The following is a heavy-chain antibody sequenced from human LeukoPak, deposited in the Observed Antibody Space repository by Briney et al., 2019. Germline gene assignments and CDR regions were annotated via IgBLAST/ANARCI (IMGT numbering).Heavy chain of an antibody. CDR3: ARMGMDPAMITNFFDL. V-gene: IGHV1-46*01. Sequence: SLKLSFKAAGYTFTNNYMHLERHAPGQGLEWRGVIHLRGGSTNELQTFQGRLTVASDTSTSTVYMDLSGLRSDDTALYYCARMGMDPAMITNFFDLWGQGTLVTVSS. J-gene: IGHJ4*02. CDR1: GYTFTNNY. D-gene: IGHD5-18*01. CDR2: IHLRGGST.